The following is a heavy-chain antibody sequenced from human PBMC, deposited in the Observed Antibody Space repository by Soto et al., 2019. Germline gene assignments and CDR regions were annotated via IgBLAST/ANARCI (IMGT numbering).Heavy chain of an antibody. D-gene: IGHD2-2*01. Sequence: PGWSLRLSCAASGFTFSSYAMSWVRQAPGKGLEWVSAISGSGGSTYYADSVKGRFTISRDNSKNTLYLQMNSLRAEDTAVYYCAKFPWGSQLLSWFDPWGQGTLVTVSS. CDR2: ISGSGGST. CDR3: AKFPWGSQLLSWFDP. J-gene: IGHJ5*02. V-gene: IGHV3-23*01. CDR1: GFTFSSYA.